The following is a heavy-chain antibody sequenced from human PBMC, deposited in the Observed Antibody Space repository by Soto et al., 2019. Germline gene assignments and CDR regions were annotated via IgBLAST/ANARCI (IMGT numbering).Heavy chain of an antibody. Sequence: HQDKRKRLEWMGWINAGNGNTKYSQKFQGRVTITRDTSASTAYMELSSLRSEDTAVYYCARDRLEIRRRYYYYYLDVWGKGTTVTVSS. CDR3: ARDRLEIRRRYYYYYLDV. CDR2: INAGNGNT. D-gene: IGHD1-7*01. V-gene: IGHV1-3*01. J-gene: IGHJ6*03.